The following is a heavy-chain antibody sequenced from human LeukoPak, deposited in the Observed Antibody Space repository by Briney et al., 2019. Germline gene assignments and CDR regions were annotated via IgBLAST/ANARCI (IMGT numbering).Heavy chain of an antibody. CDR2: ISASSSFI. J-gene: IGHJ5*02. CDR1: GFTLSGYN. CDR3: AEGPELPGWFDP. V-gene: IGHV3-21*01. D-gene: IGHD1-14*01. Sequence: GGSLRLSCASGFTLSGYNMNWVRQAPGKGLEWVASISASSSFIYYSDSVRGRFTISRDNPKKSLYLQMNNLRVEDPAVYFCAEGPELPGWFDPWGQGTLVTVSS.